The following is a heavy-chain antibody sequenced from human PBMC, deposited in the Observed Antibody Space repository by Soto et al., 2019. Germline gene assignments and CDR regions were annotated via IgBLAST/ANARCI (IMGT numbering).Heavy chain of an antibody. CDR3: ASDCSSTSCSAFDY. J-gene: IGHJ4*02. D-gene: IGHD2-2*01. CDR2: ISAYNGNT. CDR1: GYTFPRYG. Sequence: SLKASWKASGYTFPRYGTSWVRQAPGQGLEWMGWISAYNGNTNYEQKLQGRVTMTTDTSTSTAYMELRSLRSDETAVYYCASDCSSTSCSAFDYWGQGTLVSVSS. V-gene: IGHV1-18*04.